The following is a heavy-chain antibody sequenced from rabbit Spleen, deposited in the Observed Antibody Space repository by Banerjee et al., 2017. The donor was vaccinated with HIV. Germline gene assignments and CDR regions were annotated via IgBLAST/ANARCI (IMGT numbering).Heavy chain of an antibody. V-gene: IGHV1S45*01. J-gene: IGHJ4*01. CDR2: INAVTGKT. CDR1: GFSFSNKAV. Sequence: QERLVESGGGLVKPEGSLKLSCTASGFSFSNKAVMCWVRQAPGKGLEWIACINAVTGKTVYASWAKGRFTMSRTSSTTVTLQMTSLTAADTATYFCGRDLVAVIGWNLNLWGPGTLVTVS. CDR3: GRDLVAVIGWNLNL. D-gene: IGHD1-1*01.